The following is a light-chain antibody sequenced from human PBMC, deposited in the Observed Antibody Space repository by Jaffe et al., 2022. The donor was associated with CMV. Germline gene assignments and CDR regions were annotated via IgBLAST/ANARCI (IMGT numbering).Light chain of an antibody. CDR2: WAS. V-gene: IGKV4-1*01. CDR1: QTVLSGSNNKNS. J-gene: IGKJ1*01. CDR3: QQYFSLPWT. Sequence: DIVMTQSPNSLAVSLGERATINCKSSQTVLSGSNNKNSLAWFQQRPGQPPNLLITWASLRESGVPDRFSGSGSGTDFTLTIDSLQAEDVATYYCQQYFSLPWTFGQGTKVEVK.